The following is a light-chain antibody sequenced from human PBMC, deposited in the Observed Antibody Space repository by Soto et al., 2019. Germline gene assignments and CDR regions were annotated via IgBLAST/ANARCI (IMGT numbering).Light chain of an antibody. CDR3: QQRGKWPAALP. J-gene: IGKJ4*01. Sequence: EIVLTQSPATLSLSPGERATLSCRASQSVSSYLAWYQQKPGQAPRLLIFDASNSATGIPARFSGSGSRTDFTLTISSLEPEDFAVYSYQQRGKWPAALPFGGGTKVEIK. CDR1: QSVSSY. V-gene: IGKV3-11*01. CDR2: DAS.